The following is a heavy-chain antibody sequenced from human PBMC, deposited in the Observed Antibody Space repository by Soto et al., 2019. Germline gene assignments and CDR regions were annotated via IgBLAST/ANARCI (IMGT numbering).Heavy chain of an antibody. CDR2: IYSGGST. J-gene: IGHJ6*03. CDR3: ARCYGDPGAYYYYYMDV. CDR1: GFTVSSNY. V-gene: IGHV3-53*04. D-gene: IGHD4-17*01. Sequence: GGSLRLSCAASGFTVSSNYMSWVRQAPGKGLEWVSVIYSGGSTYYADSVKGRFTISRHNSKNTLYLQMNSLRAEDTAVYYCARCYGDPGAYYYYYMDVWGKGTTVTVSS.